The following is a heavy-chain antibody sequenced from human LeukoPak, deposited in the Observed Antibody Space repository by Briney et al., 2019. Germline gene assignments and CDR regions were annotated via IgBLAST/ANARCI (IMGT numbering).Heavy chain of an antibody. Sequence: GGSLRLSCAASGFTFSSYWMSWVRQAPGKGLEWVANIKQDGSEKYYVDSVKGRFTISRDNAKNSLYLQMNSLRAEDTAVYYCARDSSGGTAAAGTFDYWGQGTLVTVSS. V-gene: IGHV3-7*01. CDR2: IKQDGSEK. CDR1: GFTFSSYW. J-gene: IGHJ4*02. D-gene: IGHD6-13*01. CDR3: ARDSSGGTAAAGTFDY.